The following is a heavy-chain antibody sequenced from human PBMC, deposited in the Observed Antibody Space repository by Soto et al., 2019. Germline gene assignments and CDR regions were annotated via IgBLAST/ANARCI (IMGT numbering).Heavy chain of an antibody. Sequence: GGSLRLSCAASGFTFSRYWMNWVRQAPGKGLEWVANIKQDGTEKNYVDSVKGRFTISRDNARKSLYLQMDSLRAEDTAVYFCARGDTPMITGMDSFDIWGQGTMVTVSS. V-gene: IGHV3-7*01. CDR1: GFTFSRYW. CDR3: ARGDTPMITGMDSFDI. D-gene: IGHD5-18*01. CDR2: IKQDGTEK. J-gene: IGHJ3*02.